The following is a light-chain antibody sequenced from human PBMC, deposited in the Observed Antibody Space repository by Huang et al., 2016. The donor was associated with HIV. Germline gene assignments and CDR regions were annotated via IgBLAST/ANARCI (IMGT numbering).Light chain of an antibody. V-gene: IGKV3-11*01. CDR3: QQRRNWPPTYT. CDR1: QSVSNY. J-gene: IGKJ2*01. CDR2: DAS. Sequence: EIVLTQSPATLSLSPGERATLSCRASQSVSNYLAWYQQKPGQTPRRLIYDASNRATGNPARLSGSGSGTDFTLTISSLEPEDFAVYYCQQRRNWPPTYTFGQGTKLEIK.